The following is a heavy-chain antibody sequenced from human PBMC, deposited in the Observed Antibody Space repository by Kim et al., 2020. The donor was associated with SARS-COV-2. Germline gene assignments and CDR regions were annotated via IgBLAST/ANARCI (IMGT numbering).Heavy chain of an antibody. D-gene: IGHD1-26*01. CDR1: GYPFTRND. CDR2: ISVGNGDT. J-gene: IGHJ4*02. V-gene: IGHV1-3*01. Sequence: ASVKVSCKTSGYPFTRNDIHWVRQAPGQRLEWMGWISVGNGDTKYSQKFQGRVTLTSDTSASAAYMELSSLGSEDTAVYYCARSRSLDYWGQGTLVTVS. CDR3: ARSRSLDY.